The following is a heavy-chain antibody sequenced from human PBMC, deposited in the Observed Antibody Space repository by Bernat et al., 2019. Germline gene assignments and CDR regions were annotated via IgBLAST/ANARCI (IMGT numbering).Heavy chain of an antibody. V-gene: IGHV3-21*01. Sequence: EVQLVESGGGLVKPGGSLRLSCAASGFTYSSYSMNWVRRAPGKGLEWVSSISSSSSYIDYADSMKGRFTITRDNAKNSLYLHMNSLRAEDTAVYYCARHPWSSGSLPYFDYWGQGTLVTVSS. J-gene: IGHJ4*02. CDR3: ARHPWSSGSLPYFDY. D-gene: IGHD3-22*01. CDR1: GFTYSSYS. CDR2: ISSSSSYI.